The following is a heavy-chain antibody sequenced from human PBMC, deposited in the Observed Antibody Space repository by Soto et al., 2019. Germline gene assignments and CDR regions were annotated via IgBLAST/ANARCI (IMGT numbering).Heavy chain of an antibody. CDR1: GGSISSGGYS. V-gene: IGHV4-30-2*01. Sequence: QLQLQESGSGLVKPSQTLSLTCAVSGGSISSGGYSWSWIRQPPGKGLEWIGYIYHSGSTYYNPSLQSRVTISVDRSKNKFSLKLSSVTAGDTAVDYCARGLELRFGAFDFWGQGTMVTVSS. CDR3: ARGLELRFGAFDF. J-gene: IGHJ3*01. CDR2: IYHSGST. D-gene: IGHD1-7*01.